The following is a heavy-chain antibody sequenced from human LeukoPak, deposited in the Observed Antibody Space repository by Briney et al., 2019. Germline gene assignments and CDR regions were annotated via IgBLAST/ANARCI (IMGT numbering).Heavy chain of an antibody. CDR3: ASSPSLYDSSGYYDY. CDR1: GGSFSGYY. Sequence: SETLSLTCAVYGGSFSGYYWSWIRQPPGKGLEWIGEINHSGSTNYNPSLKSRVTISVDTSKNQFSLKLSSVTAADTAVYYCASSPSLYDSSGYYDYWGQGTLVTVSS. V-gene: IGHV4-34*01. CDR2: INHSGST. J-gene: IGHJ4*02. D-gene: IGHD3-22*01.